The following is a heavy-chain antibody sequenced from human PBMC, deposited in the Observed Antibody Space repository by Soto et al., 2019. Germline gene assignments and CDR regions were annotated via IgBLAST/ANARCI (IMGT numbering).Heavy chain of an antibody. CDR1: GGSFSGYY. D-gene: IGHD4-4*01. CDR2: INHSGST. V-gene: IGHV4-34*01. Sequence: SETLSLTCAVYGGSFSGYYWSWIRQPPGKGLEWIGEINHSGSTNYNPSLKSRVTISVDTSKNPFSLKLSSVASADTAVYYRASPSYDYKHFYGMDVLGPGTTHNVSS. CDR3: ASPSYDYKHFYGMDV. J-gene: IGHJ6*01.